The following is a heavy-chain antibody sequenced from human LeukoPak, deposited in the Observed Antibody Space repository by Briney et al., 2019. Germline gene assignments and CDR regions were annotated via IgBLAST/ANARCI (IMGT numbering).Heavy chain of an antibody. V-gene: IGHV3-7*03. CDR3: ARWGGLDV. D-gene: IGHD1-26*01. CDR1: GVTFSSYC. Sequence: GGTLRLSCDASGVTFSSYCMNWARQAPGKGLEWVASINHNGNVNYYVDSVKGRFTISRDNAKNSLYLQMSNLRAEDTAVYFCARWGGLDVWGQGATVTVSS. CDR2: INHNGNVN. J-gene: IGHJ6*02.